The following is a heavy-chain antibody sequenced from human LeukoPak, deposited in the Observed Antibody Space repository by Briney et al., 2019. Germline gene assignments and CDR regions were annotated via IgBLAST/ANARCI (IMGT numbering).Heavy chain of an antibody. CDR1: GGSISSYY. CDR2: IYYSGST. D-gene: IGHD6-13*01. V-gene: IGHV4-59*08. Sequence: KPSETLSLTCTVSGGSISSYYWSWIRQPPGKGLEWIGYIYYSGSTNYNPSLKSRVIISVDASKNQFSLKLSSVTAADTAVYYCARLWGIAAAENWFDPWGQGTLVTVSS. CDR3: ARLWGIAAAENWFDP. J-gene: IGHJ5*02.